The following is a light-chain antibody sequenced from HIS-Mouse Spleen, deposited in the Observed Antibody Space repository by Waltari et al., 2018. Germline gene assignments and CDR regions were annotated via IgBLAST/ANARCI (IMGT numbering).Light chain of an antibody. CDR2: DVS. CDR3: SSYTSSSLV. Sequence: QSALTQPASVSGSPGQSLTISCTGPRSDAGGYNYVSWYQQHPGKAPKLMIYDVSNRPSGVSNRFSGSKSGNTASLTISGLQAEDEADYYCSSYTSSSLVFGGGTKLTVL. J-gene: IGLJ2*01. CDR1: RSDAGGYNY. V-gene: IGLV2-14*03.